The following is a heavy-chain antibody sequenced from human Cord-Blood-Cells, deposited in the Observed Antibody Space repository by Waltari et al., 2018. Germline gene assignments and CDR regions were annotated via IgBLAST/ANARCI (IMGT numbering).Heavy chain of an antibody. D-gene: IGHD3-22*01. V-gene: IGHV3-23*01. CDR2: ISGSGGST. J-gene: IGHJ1*01. CDR1: GCTFSSYA. Sequence: EVQLLESGGGLVQPGGSLRLSCAASGCTFSSYALSWVRQAPGKGLEWVSAISGSGGSTYYADSVKGRFTISRDNSKNTLYLQMNSLRAEDTAVYYCAYASGYSTEYFQHWGQGTLVTVSS. CDR3: AYASGYSTEYFQH.